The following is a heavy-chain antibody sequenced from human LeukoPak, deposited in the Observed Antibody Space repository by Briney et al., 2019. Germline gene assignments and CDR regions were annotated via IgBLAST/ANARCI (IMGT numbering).Heavy chain of an antibody. CDR1: GFSFSSYA. Sequence: GRSLRLSCAASGFSFSSYAMHWVRQAPGKGLEWVSVISSDGSNEYYADSVKGRFTISRDNSKNTLYLQVNSLRAEDTAVYFCARGLFYFYDSRGGLDYWGQGTLVTVSS. CDR2: ISSDGSNE. V-gene: IGHV3-30*07. D-gene: IGHD3-22*01. CDR3: ARGLFYFYDSRGGLDY. J-gene: IGHJ4*02.